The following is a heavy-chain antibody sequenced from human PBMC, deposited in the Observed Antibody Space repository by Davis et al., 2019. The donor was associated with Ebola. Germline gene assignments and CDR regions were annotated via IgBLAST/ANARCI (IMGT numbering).Heavy chain of an antibody. CDR3: ARDSSRYCSSTSCYYGY. D-gene: IGHD2-2*01. V-gene: IGHV3-11*06. J-gene: IGHJ4*02. Sequence: GGSLRLSCAASGFTFSDYYMSWIRQAPGKGLEWVSYISSSSSYTNYADSVKVRFTISRDNAKNSLYLQMNSLRAEDTAVYYCARDSSRYCSSTSCYYGYWGQGTLVTVSS. CDR1: GFTFSDYY. CDR2: ISSSSSYT.